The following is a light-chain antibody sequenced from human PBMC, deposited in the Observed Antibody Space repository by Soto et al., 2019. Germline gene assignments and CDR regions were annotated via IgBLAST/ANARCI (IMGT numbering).Light chain of an antibody. CDR3: AAWDDSLNGYV. CDR1: SSNIGSNT. V-gene: IGLV1-44*01. Sequence: QSVLTQPPSASGTPGQRVTISCSGSSSNIGSNTVNWYQQLPGTAPKLLIYSINQRPSGVPDRFSGSKSGTSASLAISGLQSEDEADDFCAAWDDSLNGYVFGTGTKVTVL. CDR2: SIN. J-gene: IGLJ1*01.